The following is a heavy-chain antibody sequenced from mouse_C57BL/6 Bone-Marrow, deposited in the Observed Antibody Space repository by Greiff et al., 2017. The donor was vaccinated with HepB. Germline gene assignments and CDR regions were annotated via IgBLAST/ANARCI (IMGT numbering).Heavy chain of an antibody. Sequence: EVKLMETGGGLVKPGGSLKLSCAASGFTFSDYGMHWVRQAPEKGLEWVAYISSGSSTIYYADTVKGRFNISRDNAKNTLFLQMTSLRSEDTAMYYCARVPYYGRGFAYWGQGTLVTVSA. CDR3: ARVPYYGRGFAY. V-gene: IGHV5-17*01. D-gene: IGHD1-1*01. CDR1: GFTFSDYG. CDR2: ISSGSSTI. J-gene: IGHJ3*01.